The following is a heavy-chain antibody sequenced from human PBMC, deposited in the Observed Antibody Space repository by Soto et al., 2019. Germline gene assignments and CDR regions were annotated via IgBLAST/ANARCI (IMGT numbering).Heavy chain of an antibody. J-gene: IGHJ5*01. CDR2: ISTTSFTI. Sequence: GGSLRLSCAASGFSFSTYNMEWVRQAPGKRPEWIAYISTTSFTIYYADSVKGRFTISRDNDRNSLYLEMNSLRDEDTAVYYCARDRCYDGTCYSSSDSWGQGTLVTVSS. CDR3: ARDRCYDGTCYSSSDS. V-gene: IGHV3-48*02. D-gene: IGHD2-15*01. CDR1: GFSFSTYN.